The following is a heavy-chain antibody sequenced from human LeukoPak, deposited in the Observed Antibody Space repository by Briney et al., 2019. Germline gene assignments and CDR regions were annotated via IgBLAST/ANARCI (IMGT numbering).Heavy chain of an antibody. CDR2: ISYSGST. CDR3: AREGEWELHWFDP. J-gene: IGHJ5*02. Sequence: SETLSLTCTVSGYSISSGYYWGWTRQPPGTGLEWIGGISYSGSTYYNPSLKSRVTISVDTSKNQFFLKLSSVTAADTAVYYCAREGEWELHWFDPWGQGTLVTVSS. CDR1: GYSISSGYY. V-gene: IGHV4-38-2*02. D-gene: IGHD1-26*01.